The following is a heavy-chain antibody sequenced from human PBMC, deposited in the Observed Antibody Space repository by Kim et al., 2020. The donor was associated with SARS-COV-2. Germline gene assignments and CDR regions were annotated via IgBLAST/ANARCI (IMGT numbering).Heavy chain of an antibody. V-gene: IGHV1-69*13. CDR1: GGTFSSYA. J-gene: IGHJ6*02. D-gene: IGHD6-13*01. CDR3: ARNRSPSSSWYGSYYYYGMDV. CDR2: IIPIFGTA. Sequence: SVKVSCKASGGTFSSYAISWVRQAPGQGLEWMGGIIPIFGTANYAQKFQGRVTITADESTSTAYMELSSLRSEDTAVYYCARNRSPSSSWYGSYYYYGMDVWGQGTTVTVSS.